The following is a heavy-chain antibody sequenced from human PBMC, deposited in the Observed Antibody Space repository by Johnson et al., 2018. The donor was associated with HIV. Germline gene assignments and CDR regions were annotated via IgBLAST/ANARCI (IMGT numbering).Heavy chain of an antibody. Sequence: VQLVESGGGLVQPGGSLRLSCAASGFTFSSYWMSWVRQAPGKGLEWVANIKQDGREKYYADSVKGRFTISRDNSKNALYLQMNRLRPEDTALYYCAKDLGESEKEEWPSDYYDCGRDYPGQDPRGVVGSFEIWGQGTMVTVSS. CDR1: GFTFSSYW. J-gene: IGHJ3*02. V-gene: IGHV3-7*01. D-gene: IGHD3-3*01. CDR3: AKDLGESEKEEWPSDYYDCGRDYPGQDPRGVVGSFEI. CDR2: IKQDGREK.